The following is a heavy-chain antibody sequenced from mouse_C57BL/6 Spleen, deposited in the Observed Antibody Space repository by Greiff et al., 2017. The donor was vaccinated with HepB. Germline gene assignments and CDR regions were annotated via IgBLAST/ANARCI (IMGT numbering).Heavy chain of an antibody. CDR3: GRGLRYAMDD. V-gene: IGHV1-54*01. CDR1: GYAFTNYL. CDR2: INPGSGGT. J-gene: IGHJ4*01. D-gene: IGHD3-3*01. Sequence: VQLQESGAELVRPGTSVKVSCKASGYAFTNYLIEWVKQRPGQGLEWIGVINPGSGGTNYNEKFKGKATLTADKSSSTAYMQLSSLTSEDSAVYFCGRGLRYAMDDWGQGTSVTVSS.